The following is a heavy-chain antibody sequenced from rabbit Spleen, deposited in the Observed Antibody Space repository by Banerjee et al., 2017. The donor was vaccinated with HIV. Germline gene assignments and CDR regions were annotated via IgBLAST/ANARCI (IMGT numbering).Heavy chain of an antibody. V-gene: IGHV1S43*01. D-gene: IGHD1-1*01. CDR1: GVSFNDKDV. Sequence: QEQLEESGGGLVKPEGSLTLTCKASGVSFNDKDVMSWVRQAPGKGLEWIGYIEPIFGNTSYANWVNGRFTLSSHNAQNTLYLQLNSLTAADTATYFCVRGASSSGYYSLWGPGTLVTVS. CDR3: VRGASSSGYYSL. CDR2: IEPIFGNT. J-gene: IGHJ4*01.